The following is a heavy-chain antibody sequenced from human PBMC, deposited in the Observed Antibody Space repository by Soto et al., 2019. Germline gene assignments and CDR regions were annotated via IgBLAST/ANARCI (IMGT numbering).Heavy chain of an antibody. J-gene: IGHJ4*02. V-gene: IGHV4-59*01. Sequence: SETLSLTCTVSGDSIKHYYWSWIRQPPGKRLEWIGYIYYTGSTTYNPSLESRVTMSVDTPKNQFSLKLSSVNAADTAVYYCSKYRRTEQEGFTLDYWGRGTLVTVSS. CDR2: IYYTGST. CDR3: SKYRRTEQEGFTLDY. CDR1: GDSIKHYY. D-gene: IGHD2-2*01.